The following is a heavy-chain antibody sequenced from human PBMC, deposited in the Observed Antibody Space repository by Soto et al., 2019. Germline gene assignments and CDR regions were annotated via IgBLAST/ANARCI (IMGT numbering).Heavy chain of an antibody. CDR3: AKDGASGSYPPYYYFGTDV. V-gene: IGHV3-23*01. CDR1: GFTFSDYA. CDR2: ISGSAGDT. Sequence: VQLLESGGGLIQPGGSLRLSCVASGFTFSDYAMTWVRQAPGKGMEWVSTISGSAGDTFYADSVKGRFTISRDNSKRTLYLEMHSLRAEDTAVYYCAKDGASGSYPPYYYFGTDVWGQGTTVTVSS. D-gene: IGHD1-26*01. J-gene: IGHJ6*02.